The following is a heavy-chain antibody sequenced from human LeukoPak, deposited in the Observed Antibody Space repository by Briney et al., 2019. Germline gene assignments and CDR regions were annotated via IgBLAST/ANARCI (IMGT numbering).Heavy chain of an antibody. D-gene: IGHD3-16*01. CDR1: GGSISSYY. Sequence: SETLSLTCTVSGGSISSYYWSWIRQPAGKGLEWIGRIYTSGSTIYNPSLKRRVTMSVDTSKSQFSLKLSSVTAADTAVYYCAREPEAAYDNWLDPWGQGTLVTVSS. CDR2: IYTSGST. CDR3: AREPEAAYDNWLDP. J-gene: IGHJ5*02. V-gene: IGHV4-4*07.